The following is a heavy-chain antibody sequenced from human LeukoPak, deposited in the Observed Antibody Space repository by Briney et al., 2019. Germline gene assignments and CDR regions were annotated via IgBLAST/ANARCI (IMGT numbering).Heavy chain of an antibody. D-gene: IGHD3-22*01. J-gene: IGHJ3*02. V-gene: IGHV1-69*05. Sequence: ASVTVSCKASGGTFSSYAISWVRQAPGQGLEWMGGLIPIFGTANYAQKFQGRVTITTSESTSTTSMELSSLSSEDTDVYYCARVGYYDDSSGYMRGCGAFDIWGQGTMVTVSS. CDR1: GGTFSSYA. CDR2: LIPIFGTA. CDR3: ARVGYYDDSSGYMRGCGAFDI.